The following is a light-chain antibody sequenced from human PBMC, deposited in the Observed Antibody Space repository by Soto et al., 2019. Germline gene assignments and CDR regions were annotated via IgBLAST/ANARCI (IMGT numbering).Light chain of an antibody. CDR1: QSVTSDY. CDR2: GAS. J-gene: IGKJ4*01. Sequence: VVMTQSPTTLSVSPGERATLSCSASQSVTSDYLAWYQQKPGQAPRLLIHGASSRATGIPDRFSGGGSGTDFTLTISRLEPEDFAVYYCQQFSSYPLTFGGGTKVDIK. V-gene: IGKV3-20*01. CDR3: QQFSSYPLT.